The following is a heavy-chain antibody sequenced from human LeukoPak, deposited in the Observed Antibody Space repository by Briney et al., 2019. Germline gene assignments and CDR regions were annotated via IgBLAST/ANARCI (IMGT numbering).Heavy chain of an antibody. Sequence: PGGSLRLSCTASGFTLSSYEMSWIRQTPGKGLEWVSSIDYSGGSTHYADSVMGRFTISRDNSKNTLYLQLNSLSADDTAVYYCARDVERIPFHYDYVWGSYRSPSFDYWGQGTLVTVSS. D-gene: IGHD3-16*02. CDR2: IDYSGGST. J-gene: IGHJ4*02. V-gene: IGHV3-23*01. CDR1: GFTLSSYE. CDR3: ARDVERIPFHYDYVWGSYRSPSFDY.